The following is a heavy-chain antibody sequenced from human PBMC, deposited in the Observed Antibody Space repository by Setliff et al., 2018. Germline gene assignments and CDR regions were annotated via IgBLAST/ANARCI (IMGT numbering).Heavy chain of an antibody. Sequence: LSLTCTVSGDSISSTSYQWGWVRQPPGKGLEWIGSIYYTGTTYYNPSLKSRVTISVDTSKNQFSLQVTSLAATDTALYFCARHEFVGGYYGSVTYRHFDYWGQGILVTVS. CDR1: GDSISSTSYQ. CDR2: IYYTGTT. J-gene: IGHJ4*02. D-gene: IGHD3-10*01. V-gene: IGHV4-39*01. CDR3: ARHEFVGGYYGSVTYRHFDY.